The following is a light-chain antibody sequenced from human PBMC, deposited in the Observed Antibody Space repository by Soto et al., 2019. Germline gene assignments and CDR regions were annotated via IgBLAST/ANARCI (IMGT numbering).Light chain of an antibody. Sequence: EIVLTQSPGTLSLSPGERATPSCRASQSVSNYLVWYQQKPGQAPRLLIYGASSRATGIPDRFSGSGSGTDFTLTISRLEPEDFAVYYCQQFGGSPQTFGQGTKVEIK. CDR3: QQFGGSPQT. CDR1: QSVSNY. V-gene: IGKV3-20*01. CDR2: GAS. J-gene: IGKJ1*01.